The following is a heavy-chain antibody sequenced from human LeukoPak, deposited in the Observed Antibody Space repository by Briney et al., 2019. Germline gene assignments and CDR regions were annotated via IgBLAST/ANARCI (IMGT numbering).Heavy chain of an antibody. J-gene: IGHJ4*02. V-gene: IGHV4-59*01. D-gene: IGHD3-10*01. CDR1: GGSISSYY. Sequence: SETLSLTCTVSGGSISSYYWSWIRQPPGKGLEWIGYIYYSGSTNYNPSLKSRVTISVDTSTNQFSLKLSSVTAADTAVYYCARVGIHYYGSGSYYPIWGQGTLVTVSS. CDR2: IYYSGST. CDR3: ARVGIHYYGSGSYYPI.